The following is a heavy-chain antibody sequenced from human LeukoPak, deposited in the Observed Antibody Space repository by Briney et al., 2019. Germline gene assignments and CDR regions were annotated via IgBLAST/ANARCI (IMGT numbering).Heavy chain of an antibody. Sequence: SETLSLTCAVSGGSISSSNWWSWVRQPPGKGLEWIGKIYHSGSTNCNPSLKSRVTMSVDKSKNQFSLKLSSVTAADTAVYYCARVNYDFWSGYYTPYYFDYWGQGTLVTVSS. CDR2: IYHSGST. D-gene: IGHD3-3*01. CDR3: ARVNYDFWSGYYTPYYFDY. CDR1: GGSISSSNW. J-gene: IGHJ4*02. V-gene: IGHV4-4*02.